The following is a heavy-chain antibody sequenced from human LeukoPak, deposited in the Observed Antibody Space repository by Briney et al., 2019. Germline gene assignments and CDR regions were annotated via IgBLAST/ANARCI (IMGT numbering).Heavy chain of an antibody. V-gene: IGHV4-39*01. CDR1: GGSISSSSYY. CDR3: ARHEAYDSSGYYWFDP. CDR2: IYYSVST. D-gene: IGHD3-22*01. Sequence: SETLSLTCTVSGGSISSSSYYWGWIRQPPGKGLEWIGSIYYSVSTYYNPSLKSRVTISVDTSKNQFSLKLSSVTAADTAVYYCARHEAYDSSGYYWFDPWGQGTLVTVSS. J-gene: IGHJ5*02.